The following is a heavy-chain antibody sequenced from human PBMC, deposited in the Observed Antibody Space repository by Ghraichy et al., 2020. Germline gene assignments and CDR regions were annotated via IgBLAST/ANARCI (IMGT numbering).Heavy chain of an antibody. CDR3: AREQLFFGVVILGY. V-gene: IGHV3-7*01. J-gene: IGHJ4*02. CDR1: GFTFSSYW. Sequence: GGSLRLSCAASGFTFSSYWMSWVRQAPGKGLEWVANIKQDGSEKYYVDSVKGRFTISRDNAKNSLYLQMNSLRAEDTAVYYCAREQLFFGVVILGYWGQGTLVNVSS. D-gene: IGHD3-3*01. CDR2: IKQDGSEK.